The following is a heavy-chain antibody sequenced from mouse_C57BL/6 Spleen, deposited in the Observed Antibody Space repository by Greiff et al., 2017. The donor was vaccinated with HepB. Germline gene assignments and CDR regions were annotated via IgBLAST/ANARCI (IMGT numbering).Heavy chain of an antibody. D-gene: IGHD2-4*01. V-gene: IGHV3-6*01. CDR3: ARDENYDYDGYYFDY. Sequence: VQLKESGPGLVKPSQSLSLTCSVTGYSITSGYYWNWIRQFPGNKLEWMGYISYDGSNNYNPSLKNRISITRDTSKNQFFLKLNSVTTEDTATYYCARDENYDYDGYYFDYWGQGTTLTVSS. CDR2: ISYDGSN. J-gene: IGHJ2*01. CDR1: GYSITSGYY.